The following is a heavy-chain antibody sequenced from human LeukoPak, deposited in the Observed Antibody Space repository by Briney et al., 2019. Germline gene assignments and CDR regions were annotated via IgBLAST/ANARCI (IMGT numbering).Heavy chain of an antibody. V-gene: IGHV3-23*01. CDR3: SKEGYNWNGVRD. Sequence: PTGGSLRLSCSASGFTFSSYAMSWVRQAPGKGLEWVSAISGSGGSTYNADSVKGRFTISRDNSKNTLYLQMNSLRAEDTAVYYCSKEGYNWNGVRDWGQGTLVTVSS. CDR1: GFTFSSYA. CDR2: ISGSGGST. J-gene: IGHJ4*02. D-gene: IGHD1-20*01.